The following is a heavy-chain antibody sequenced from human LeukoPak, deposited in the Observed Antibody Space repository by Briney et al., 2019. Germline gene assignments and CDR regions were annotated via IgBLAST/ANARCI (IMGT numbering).Heavy chain of an antibody. V-gene: IGHV3-48*01. D-gene: IGHD5-24*01. Sequence: GGSLRLSCAASGFTFSSYSMNWVRQAPGKGLEWVSYISSSSSTIYYADSVKGRFTISRDNAKNSLYLQMNSLRAEDTAVYYCAREEVEMAAGVDYWGQGTLVTVCS. CDR1: GFTFSSYS. J-gene: IGHJ4*02. CDR3: AREEVEMAAGVDY. CDR2: ISSSSSTI.